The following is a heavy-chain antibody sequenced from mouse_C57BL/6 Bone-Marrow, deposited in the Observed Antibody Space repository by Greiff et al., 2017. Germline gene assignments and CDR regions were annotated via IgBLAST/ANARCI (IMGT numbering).Heavy chain of an antibody. CDR2: IYPRSGNT. V-gene: IGHV1-81*01. CDR3: ARRWGFYDHYAMDY. J-gene: IGHJ4*01. Sequence: VQLQESGAELARPGASVKLSCKASGYTFTSYGISWVKQRTGQGLEWIGEIYPRSGNTYYNEKFKGKATLTADKSSSTAYMELRSLPSEDSAVYFCARRWGFYDHYAMDYWGQGTSVTVSA. CDR1: GYTFTSYG. D-gene: IGHD2-3*01.